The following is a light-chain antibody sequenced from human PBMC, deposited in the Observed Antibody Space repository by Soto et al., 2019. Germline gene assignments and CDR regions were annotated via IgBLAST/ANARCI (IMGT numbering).Light chain of an antibody. Sequence: EIVLTQSPGTLSLSPGERATLSCRASQTINNNYLAWYQQKPGQAPRLLIYGASSRATGIPDRFSGSGSGADFTLTINRLEPEDFAVYHCQQYGRSSGTFGQGTKVEIK. J-gene: IGKJ1*01. V-gene: IGKV3-20*01. CDR2: GAS. CDR1: QTINNNY. CDR3: QQYGRSSGT.